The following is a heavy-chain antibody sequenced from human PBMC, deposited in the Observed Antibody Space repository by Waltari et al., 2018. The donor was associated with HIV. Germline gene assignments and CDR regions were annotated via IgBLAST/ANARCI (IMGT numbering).Heavy chain of an antibody. V-gene: IGHV3-23*01. Sequence: EVQLLASGGESTQRGKYLTMYCVASGFGLANYGMDRVRRAPGGGRGFITKISGSGSKTYYVDSLKGRFTICRDTSKNGMYVKMTNLRVDETAMYLCAKDVSLSSARPRLVSFDFWGQGTQVSVAS. D-gene: IGHD6-6*01. CDR1: GFGLANYG. J-gene: IGHJ4*02. CDR2: ISGSGSKT. CDR3: AKDVSLSSARPRLVSFDF.